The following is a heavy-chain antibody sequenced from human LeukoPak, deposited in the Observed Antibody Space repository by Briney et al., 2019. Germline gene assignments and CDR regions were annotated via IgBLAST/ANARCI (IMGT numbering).Heavy chain of an antibody. V-gene: IGHV4-59*01. CDR2: IYYSGST. CDR3: AQVEYSGSHYYFDY. D-gene: IGHD1-26*01. CDR1: GGSISSYY. Sequence: SETLSLTCTVSGGSISSYYWSWIRQPPGKGLEWIGYIYYSGSTNYNPSLKSRVTISVDTSKNQFSLKLSSVTAADTAVYYCAQVEYSGSHYYFDYWGQGTLVTVSS. J-gene: IGHJ4*02.